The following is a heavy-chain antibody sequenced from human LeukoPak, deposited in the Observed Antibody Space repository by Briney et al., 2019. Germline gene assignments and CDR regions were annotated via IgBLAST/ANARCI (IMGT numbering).Heavy chain of an antibody. J-gene: IGHJ4*02. D-gene: IGHD3-22*01. Sequence: PSETLSLTCTVSGGSISSSSYYWGWIRQPPGKGLEWIGSIYYSGSTYYNPSLKSRVTISVDTSKNQFSLKLSSVTAADTAVYYCARQTYYYDSSGYLYFDYWGQGTLVSVSS. CDR2: IYYSGST. V-gene: IGHV4-39*07. CDR1: GGSISSSSYY. CDR3: ARQTYYYDSSGYLYFDY.